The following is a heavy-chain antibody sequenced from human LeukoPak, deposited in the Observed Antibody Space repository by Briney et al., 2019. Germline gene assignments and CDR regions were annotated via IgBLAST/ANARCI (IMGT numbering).Heavy chain of an antibody. V-gene: IGHV1-2*02. J-gene: IGHJ4*02. Sequence: ASVKVSCKGSGFTFTEYFLHWVRQAPGQGLAWMGYINPKNGDTNYAKKFRGRVTMTADTSVKTAFMEVSGLTADDSAFYYCATGMGASGWSEIEYWGQGTLVSVSS. CDR2: INPKNGDT. CDR3: ATGMGASGWSEIEY. CDR1: GFTFTEYF. D-gene: IGHD6-19*01.